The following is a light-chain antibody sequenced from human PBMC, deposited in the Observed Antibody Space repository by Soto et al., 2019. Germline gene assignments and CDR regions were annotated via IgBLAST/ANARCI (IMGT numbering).Light chain of an antibody. J-gene: IGKJ5*01. CDR1: QVISSY. CDR3: QQLNSYL. CDR2: AAS. V-gene: IGKV1-9*01. Sequence: IQLTQSPSPLSASVGDTVSITCRASQVISSYLAWYQQKPGKAPKLLIYAASTLQSGVPSRFSGSGSGTDFTLTISSLQPEDFATYYCQQLNSYLFGQGTRLEI.